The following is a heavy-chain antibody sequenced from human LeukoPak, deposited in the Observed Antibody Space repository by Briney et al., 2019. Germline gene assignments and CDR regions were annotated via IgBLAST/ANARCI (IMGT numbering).Heavy chain of an antibody. V-gene: IGHV3-74*01. J-gene: IGHJ4*02. Sequence: GGSLRLCCEVSGFTFSSYWMNWVRQVPGKGLAWVSHINTYGTSAIYADSVKGRFTISRDNAKNMLFLQMDSLRAEDTAVYYCARDNGYKFGYWGQGTLVTVSS. D-gene: IGHD5-24*01. CDR2: INTYGTSA. CDR1: GFTFSSYW. CDR3: ARDNGYKFGY.